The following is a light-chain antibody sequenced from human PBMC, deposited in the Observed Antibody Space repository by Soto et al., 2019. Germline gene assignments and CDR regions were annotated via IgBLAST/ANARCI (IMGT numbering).Light chain of an antibody. CDR1: QNISTY. CDR3: QQSYTPPVT. V-gene: IGKV1-39*01. CDR2: AAS. J-gene: IGKJ2*01. Sequence: DIQMTQSPYSLSASVGDRVTITCRASQNISTYLNWYRQKPGKAPNLLIYAASTLQSGVPSRFSGGGSGTEFTLTISSLLPEDFATYYCQQSYTPPVTFGQGTNLEIK.